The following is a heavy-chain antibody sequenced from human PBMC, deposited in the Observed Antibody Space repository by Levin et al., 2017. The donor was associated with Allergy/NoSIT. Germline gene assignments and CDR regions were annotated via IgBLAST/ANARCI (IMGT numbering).Heavy chain of an antibody. V-gene: IGHV4-34*01. J-gene: IGHJ4*02. CDR2: INHSGST. CDR3: ARGRRDFDY. D-gene: IGHD1-14*01. Sequence: SQTLSLTCAVYGGSFRGYYWSWIRQPPGKGLEWIGEINHSGSTNYNPSLKSRVTISVDTSKNQFSLKLSSVTAADTAVYYCARGRRDFDYWGQGTLVTVSS. CDR1: GGSFRGYY.